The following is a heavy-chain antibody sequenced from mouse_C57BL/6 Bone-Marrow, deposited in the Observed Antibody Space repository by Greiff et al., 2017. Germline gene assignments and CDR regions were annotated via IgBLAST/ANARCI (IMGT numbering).Heavy chain of an antibody. CDR2: IYPRSGNT. V-gene: IGHV1-81*01. Sequence: VQLQQSGAELARPGASVKLSCKASGYTFTSYGISWVKQRTGQGLAWIGEIYPRSGNTYYNEKFKGKATLTADKSSSTAYMELRSLTSEDSAVYFCAIGEEYYGSSYLYYLDYWGQGTTLTVSS. CDR3: AIGEEYYGSSYLYYLDY. D-gene: IGHD1-1*01. CDR1: GYTFTSYG. J-gene: IGHJ2*01.